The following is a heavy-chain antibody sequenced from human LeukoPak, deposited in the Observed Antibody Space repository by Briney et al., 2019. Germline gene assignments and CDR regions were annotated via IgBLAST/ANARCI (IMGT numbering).Heavy chain of an antibody. CDR3: ARLTTTSPPAFDY. J-gene: IGHJ4*02. D-gene: IGHD4/OR15-4a*01. CDR1: GFTFNSYW. Sequence: GGSLRLXCAASGFTFNSYWMSWVRQAPGKGLEWVANIKKDGSYIYYVNSVKGRFTISRDNAKNSLYLHMSSLRAEDTAVYYCARLTTTSPPAFDYWGQGTLVTVSS. V-gene: IGHV3-7*01. CDR2: IKKDGSYI.